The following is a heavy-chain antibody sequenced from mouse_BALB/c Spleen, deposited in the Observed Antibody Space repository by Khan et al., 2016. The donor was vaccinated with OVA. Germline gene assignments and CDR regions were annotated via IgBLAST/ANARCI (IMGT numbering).Heavy chain of an antibody. D-gene: IGHD2-10*01. J-gene: IGHJ4*01. CDR3: ARQPYYHYNIMDY. Sequence: VQLQESGPGLVAPSQSLSITCTISGFSLTNYGVHWVRQPPGKGLEWLVVIWSDGSTTSNSALKSRLTIRKDNSKSQLFLKMNSLQTDDTAMYFCARQPYYHYNIMDYWGQGTSVTVSS. CDR2: IWSDGST. V-gene: IGHV2-6-1*01. CDR1: GFSLTNYG.